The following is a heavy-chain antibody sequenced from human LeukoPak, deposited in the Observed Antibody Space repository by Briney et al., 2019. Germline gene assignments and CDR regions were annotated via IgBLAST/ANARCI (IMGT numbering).Heavy chain of an antibody. CDR1: GFTSSSYA. V-gene: IGHV3-23*01. CDR3: AKGVVPAAPYYLDY. J-gene: IGHJ4*02. Sequence: GGSLRLSCAASGFTSSSYAMSWVRQAPAKGLEWVSGISGSGGSTYYADSVKGRFTISRDNSKNTLYLQMNSLRAEDTAVYYCAKGVVPAAPYYLDYRGQGTLVTVSS. CDR2: ISGSGGST. D-gene: IGHD2-2*01.